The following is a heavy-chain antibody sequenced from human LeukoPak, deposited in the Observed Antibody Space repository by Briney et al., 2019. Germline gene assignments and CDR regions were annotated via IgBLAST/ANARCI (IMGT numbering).Heavy chain of an antibody. CDR3: ARHDLLNGYYALDY. V-gene: IGHV3-30*04. J-gene: IGHJ4*02. CDR2: ISYDGSNK. CDR1: GFTFSSYA. Sequence: PGRSLRLSCAASGFTFSSYAMHWVRQAPGKGLEWVAVISYDGSNKYYADSVKGRFTISRDNAKNSLYLQMHSLTVDDTAVYYCARHDLLNGYYALDYWGPGTVVIVSS. D-gene: IGHD3-9*01.